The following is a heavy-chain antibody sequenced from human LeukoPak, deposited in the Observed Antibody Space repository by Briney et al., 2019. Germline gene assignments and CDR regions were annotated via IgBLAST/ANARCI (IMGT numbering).Heavy chain of an antibody. J-gene: IGHJ4*02. V-gene: IGHV3-23*01. D-gene: IGHD1-26*01. Sequence: GGSLRLSCAASGFTFSGYAMTWVRQAPGKGLEWVSSISSSGGSTYYADSVKGRFTISRDNSKNTLYLQMNSLRAEDTAVYYCARSWELRGQLGYWGQGTLVTVSS. CDR1: GFTFSGYA. CDR2: ISSSGGST. CDR3: ARSWELRGQLGY.